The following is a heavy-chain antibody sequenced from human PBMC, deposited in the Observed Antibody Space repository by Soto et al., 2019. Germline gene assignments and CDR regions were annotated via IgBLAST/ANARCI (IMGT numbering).Heavy chain of an antibody. D-gene: IGHD2-15*01. CDR3: ARRYCSGGSCQDWFDP. J-gene: IGHJ5*02. CDR2: IYPDDSDT. V-gene: IGHV5-51*01. CDR1: GYSFLGYW. Sequence: RESLKISCKGSGYSFLGYWNGWVRQMPGRGLEWMGIIYPDDSDTRYSPSFQGQVTISADKSISTAYLQWSSLKASGTALYYCARRYCSGGSCQDWFDPWGQGTLVTVSS.